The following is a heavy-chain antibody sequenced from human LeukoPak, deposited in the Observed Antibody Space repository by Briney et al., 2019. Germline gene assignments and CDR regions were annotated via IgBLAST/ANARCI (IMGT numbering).Heavy chain of an antibody. CDR3: ARGSSVVGLD. V-gene: IGHV3-74*01. Sequence: GGSLRLSCAASGFTFSSYWLHWVRQAPGKGLVWVSRIKSDGSSTSYADSVKGRFTSSRDNAKNTLYLQMNSLRAEDTAVYYCARGSSVVGLDWGQGTLVTVSS. J-gene: IGHJ4*02. CDR2: IKSDGSST. D-gene: IGHD2-15*01. CDR1: GFTFSSYW.